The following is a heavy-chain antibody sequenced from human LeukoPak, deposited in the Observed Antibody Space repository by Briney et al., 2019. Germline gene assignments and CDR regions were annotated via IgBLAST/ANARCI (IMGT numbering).Heavy chain of an antibody. D-gene: IGHD2-15*01. CDR2: TNPKSGGT. CDR1: GYTRTCYY. V-gene: IGHV1-2*02. Sequence: ASVKVPCKASGYTRTCYYFHWVRQAPGQGLEWMGWTNPKSGGTNYSQKFQGRVTMTRDKSISTVYMELSRLRADDTSVYYCAGGNGSGGSCSVSFDIWGQGTMVTVSS. CDR3: AGGNGSGGSCSVSFDI. J-gene: IGHJ3*02.